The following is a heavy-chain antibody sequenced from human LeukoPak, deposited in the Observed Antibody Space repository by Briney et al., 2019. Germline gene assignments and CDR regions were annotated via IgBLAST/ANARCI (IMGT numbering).Heavy chain of an antibody. Sequence: SETLSLTCAVYGESFSGYYWSWIRQPPGKGLEWIGEINHSGSTNYNPSLKSRVTISVDTSKNQFSLKLSSVTAADTAVYYCATARDLEYWGQGTLVTVSS. D-gene: IGHD2-21*01. CDR3: ATARDLEY. V-gene: IGHV4-34*01. CDR2: INHSGST. J-gene: IGHJ4*02. CDR1: GESFSGYY.